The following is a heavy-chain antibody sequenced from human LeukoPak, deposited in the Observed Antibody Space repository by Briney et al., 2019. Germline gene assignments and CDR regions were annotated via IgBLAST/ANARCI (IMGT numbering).Heavy chain of an antibody. CDR1: GFSVINNA. J-gene: IGHJ4*02. CDR2: IKQDGSEK. Sequence: PGGSLRLSCVASGFSVINNAMSWVRQAPGKGLEWVANIKQDGSEKYYVDSVKGRFTISRDNAKNSLYLQMNSLRAEDTAVYYCARDRYSSGWFDYWGQGTLVTVSS. V-gene: IGHV3-7*01. D-gene: IGHD6-19*01. CDR3: ARDRYSSGWFDY.